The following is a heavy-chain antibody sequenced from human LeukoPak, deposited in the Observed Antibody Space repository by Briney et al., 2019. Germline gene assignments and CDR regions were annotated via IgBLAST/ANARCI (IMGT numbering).Heavy chain of an antibody. CDR1: EFTFSSYS. CDR2: ISSSSSYI. J-gene: IGHJ4*02. V-gene: IGHV3-21*01. CDR3: ARDKGYCSGGSCYWDY. Sequence: GGSLRLSCAASEFTFSSYSMNWVRQAPGKGLEWVSSISSSSSYIYYADSVKGRFTISRDNAKNSLYLQMNSLRAEDTAVYYCARDKGYCSGGSCYWDYWGQGTLVTVSS. D-gene: IGHD2-15*01.